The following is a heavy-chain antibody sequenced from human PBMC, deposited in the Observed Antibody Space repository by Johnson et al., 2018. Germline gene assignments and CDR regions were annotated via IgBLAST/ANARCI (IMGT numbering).Heavy chain of an antibody. D-gene: IGHD3-10*02. CDR1: GFPFDDYG. J-gene: IGHJ3*02. V-gene: IGHV3-20*01. CDR3: AREFMSGAFDS. Sequence: VQLVASGGGVVRPGGSLRLSCAASGFPFDDYGISWVRPATGKGLEWVSGITWNGGRTGYADSVKGRFTISRANATNSLYLQMNSLRAEDTALYHCAREFMSGAFDSWGQGTMVTVSA. CDR2: ITWNGGRT.